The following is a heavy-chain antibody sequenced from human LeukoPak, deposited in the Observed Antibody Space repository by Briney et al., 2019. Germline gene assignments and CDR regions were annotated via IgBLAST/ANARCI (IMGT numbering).Heavy chain of an antibody. CDR3: ARDTTGRNYMDV. Sequence: GGSLRLSCAASGFTFSSYSMNWVRQAPGKGLEWVSSISSSSSYIYYADSVKGRFTISRDNAKNSLYLQMNSLRAEDTAVYYCARDTTGRNYMDVWGKGTTVTVSS. CDR1: GFTFSSYS. D-gene: IGHD1-1*01. CDR2: ISSSSSYI. J-gene: IGHJ6*03. V-gene: IGHV3-21*01.